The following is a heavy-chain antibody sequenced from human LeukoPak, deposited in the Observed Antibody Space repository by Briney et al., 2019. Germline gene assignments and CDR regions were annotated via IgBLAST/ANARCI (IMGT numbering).Heavy chain of an antibody. Sequence: PSETLSLTCTDSGGSISSYYWSWIRQPPEKGLGWIGYIYYSGSTNYNPSLKSRVTISVDTSKNQFSLKLSSVTAADTAVYYCARGGAAAGRHYYYYYGMDVWGQGTTVTVSS. CDR2: IYYSGST. V-gene: IGHV4-59*01. CDR1: GGSISSYY. D-gene: IGHD6-13*01. CDR3: ARGGAAAGRHYYYYYGMDV. J-gene: IGHJ6*02.